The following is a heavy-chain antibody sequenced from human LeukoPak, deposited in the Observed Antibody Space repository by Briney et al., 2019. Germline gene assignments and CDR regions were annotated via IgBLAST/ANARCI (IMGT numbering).Heavy chain of an antibody. V-gene: IGHV3-33*01. CDR3: ARSGSHDY. CDR1: GFTFSNFA. Sequence: AGGSLRLSCAASGFTFSNFAIHWVRQAPGKGLEWVAVIWYDGSNKYYADSVKGRITISRDNSKNTVYLQMNSLRADDTAVYYCARSGSHDYWGQGTLVTVSS. J-gene: IGHJ4*02. CDR2: IWYDGSNK. D-gene: IGHD1-26*01.